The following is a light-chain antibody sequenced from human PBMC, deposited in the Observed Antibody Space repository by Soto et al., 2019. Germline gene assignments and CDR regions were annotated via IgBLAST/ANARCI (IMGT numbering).Light chain of an antibody. Sequence: DIQMTQSPSTLSASVGDRVTITCRASQSITDFLAWYQEKPGNAPKVLMYKASTLEVGVPSSFSGSGSGTEFTLPISRLQPEDSATYYCLQYHRSVWTFGQGTKVEI. V-gene: IGKV1-5*03. CDR1: QSITDF. CDR2: KAS. CDR3: LQYHRSVWT. J-gene: IGKJ1*01.